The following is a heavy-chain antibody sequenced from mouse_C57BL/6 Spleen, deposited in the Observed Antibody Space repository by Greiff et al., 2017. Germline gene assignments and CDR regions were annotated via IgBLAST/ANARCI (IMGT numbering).Heavy chain of an antibody. Sequence: QVQLKQSGAELVRPGASVTLSCKASGYTFTDYEMHWVKQTPVHGLEWIGAIDPETGGTAYNQKFKGKAILTADKSSSTAYMELRSLTSEDSAVYYCTRKRGGGYFYFDYWGQGTTLTVSS. CDR3: TRKRGGGYFYFDY. D-gene: IGHD2-3*01. CDR1: GYTFTDYE. J-gene: IGHJ2*01. CDR2: IDPETGGT. V-gene: IGHV1-15*01.